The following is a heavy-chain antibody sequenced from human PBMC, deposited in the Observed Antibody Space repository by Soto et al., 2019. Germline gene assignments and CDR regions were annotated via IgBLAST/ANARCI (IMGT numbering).Heavy chain of an antibody. V-gene: IGHV3-30-3*01. CDR1: GFTFSSYS. J-gene: IGHJ4*02. Sequence: QVQLVESGGGVVQPGRSLRLSCAASGFTFSSYSLDWVRQAPGTGLEWVAGISSDGSNKYYADSVKGRFTISRDNSKNTLYRQMNSLRGEDTAVYYCAGPRLGELSPYWGQGTLVTVSS. D-gene: IGHD3-16*02. CDR3: AGPRLGELSPY. CDR2: ISSDGSNK.